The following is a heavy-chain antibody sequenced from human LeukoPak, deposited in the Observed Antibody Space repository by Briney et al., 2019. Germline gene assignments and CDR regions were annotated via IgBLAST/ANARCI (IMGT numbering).Heavy chain of an antibody. J-gene: IGHJ4*02. CDR3: ARGQVYFDY. CDR2: IYYSGYT. Sequence: PSEALSLTCPVSGASISSYDWSWLGQPPAKGLEYIGYIYYSGYTTYNPSLKSRVTISLDTSRNKFSLKLTSVTAADTAVYYCARGQVYFDYWGQGALVTVSS. CDR1: GASISSYD. V-gene: IGHV4-59*01.